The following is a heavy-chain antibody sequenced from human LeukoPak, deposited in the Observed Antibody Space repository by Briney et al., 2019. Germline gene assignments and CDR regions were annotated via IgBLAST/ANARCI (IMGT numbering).Heavy chain of an antibody. CDR3: ARVVISHYYFDY. J-gene: IGHJ4*02. CDR1: GYTFTSYY. CDR2: INPSGGST. Sequence: ASLKVSCKASGYTFTSYYMHWVRQAPGQELKWMGIINPSGGSTSYAQKFQGRVTMTRDTSTSTVYMELSSLRSEDTAVYYCARVVISHYYFDYWGQGTLVTVSS. V-gene: IGHV1-46*01. D-gene: IGHD6-19*01.